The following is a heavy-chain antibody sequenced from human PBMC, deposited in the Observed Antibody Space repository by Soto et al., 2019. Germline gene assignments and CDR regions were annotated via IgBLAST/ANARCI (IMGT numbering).Heavy chain of an antibody. D-gene: IGHD6-13*01. V-gene: IGHV4-4*02. Sequence: SETLSLTCAVSGGSISSSNWWSWVRQPPGKGLEWIGEIYHSGSTNYNPSLKSRVTISVDKSENQFSLKLSSVTAADTAVYYCARGEGQLVFYYYYYGMDVWGQGTTVTVSS. CDR1: GGSISSSNW. CDR2: IYHSGST. J-gene: IGHJ6*02. CDR3: ARGEGQLVFYYYYYGMDV.